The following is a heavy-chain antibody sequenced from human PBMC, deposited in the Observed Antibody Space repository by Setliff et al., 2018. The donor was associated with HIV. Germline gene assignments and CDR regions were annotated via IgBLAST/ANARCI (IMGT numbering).Heavy chain of an antibody. CDR3: ATRPRIAARPFDY. J-gene: IGHJ4*02. CDR2: IFHSGDT. D-gene: IGHD6-6*01. Sequence: PSETLSLTCSVSGGSISSGGHYWNWIRQHPEKALEWIGYIFHSGDTYYNPSLKSRISMSVDTSKNQFSLELTSLTAADTAVYYCATRPRIAARPFDYWGQGMLVTVSS. V-gene: IGHV4-31*03. CDR1: GGSISSGGHY.